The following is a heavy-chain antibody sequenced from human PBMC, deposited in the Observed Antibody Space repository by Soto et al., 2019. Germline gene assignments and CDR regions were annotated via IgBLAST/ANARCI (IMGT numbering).Heavy chain of an antibody. V-gene: IGHV4-34*01. D-gene: IGHD6-19*01. Sequence: QVQLQQWGAGLLKPSETLSLTCAVYGGSFSGYYWSWIRQPPGKGLEWIGEINHSGSTNYNPSLKSRVTISVDTSKNQFSLKLSSVTAADTAVYYCESVSSGQNAFDIWGQGTMVTVSS. CDR3: ESVSSGQNAFDI. CDR1: GGSFSGYY. CDR2: INHSGST. J-gene: IGHJ3*02.